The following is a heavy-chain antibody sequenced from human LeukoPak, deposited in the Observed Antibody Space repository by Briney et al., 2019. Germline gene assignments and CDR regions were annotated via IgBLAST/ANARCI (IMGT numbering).Heavy chain of an antibody. D-gene: IGHD2-2*01. CDR2: ISSSDSTI. V-gene: IGHV3-11*04. CDR1: GFTFSDYY. CDR3: ARADCSSTSCYELDY. J-gene: IGHJ4*02. Sequence: GGSLRLSCAGSGFTFSDYYMSWIRQAPGKGLEWVSYISSSDSTIYYTDSVKGRFTISRDNARNLLYLQMNSLRADDTAVYYCARADCSSTSCYELDYWGQGTLVTVSS.